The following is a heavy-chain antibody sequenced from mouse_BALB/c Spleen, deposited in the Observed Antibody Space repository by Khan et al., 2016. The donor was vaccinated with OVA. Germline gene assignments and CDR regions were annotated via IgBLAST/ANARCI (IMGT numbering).Heavy chain of an antibody. CDR3: ARDGSRYNYAMDY. CDR1: GYSITSDYA. V-gene: IGHV3-2*02. J-gene: IGHJ4*01. D-gene: IGHD2-3*01. CDR2: ISYSGST. Sequence: EVQLQESGPGLVKPSQSLSLTCTVTGYSITSDYAWNWIRQFPGNKLEWMGYISYSGSTNYNPALKSRISITRDTSKNQYFPQLNSVTTEDTATYYCARDGSRYNYAMDYWGQGTSVTVSS.